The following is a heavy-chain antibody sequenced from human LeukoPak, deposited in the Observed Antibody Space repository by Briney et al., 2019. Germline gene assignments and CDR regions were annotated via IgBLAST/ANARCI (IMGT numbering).Heavy chain of an antibody. D-gene: IGHD6-19*01. CDR1: GFNFRSSA. J-gene: IGHJ4*02. V-gene: IGHV3-23*01. CDR2: ISGSGETI. CDR3: TKVVVSGSGDYFAS. Sequence: PGGSLRLSCAASGFNFRSSAMAWVRLTPGKGLEWVSSISGSGETIHNADSVKGRFVISRDNSKNTLTLLMNSLGAEDTAVYYCTKVVVSGSGDYFASWGREPWSPSPQ.